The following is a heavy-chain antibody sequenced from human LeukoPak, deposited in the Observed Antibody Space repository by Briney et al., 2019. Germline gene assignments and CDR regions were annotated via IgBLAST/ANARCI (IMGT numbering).Heavy chain of an antibody. CDR1: GYTFTSYG. V-gene: IGHV1-18*01. J-gene: IGHJ4*02. CDR3: ASVDCSSTSCYAGDY. Sequence: GASVKVSCKASGYTFTSYGISWVRQAPGQGLEWMGWISAYNGNTNYAQKLQGRVTMTTDTSTSTAYMELRSLRSDDTAVYYCASVDCSSTSCYAGDYWGQGTLVTVSS. D-gene: IGHD2-2*01. CDR2: ISAYNGNT.